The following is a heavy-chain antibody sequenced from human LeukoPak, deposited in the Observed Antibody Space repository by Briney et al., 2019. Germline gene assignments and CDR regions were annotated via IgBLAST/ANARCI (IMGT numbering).Heavy chain of an antibody. CDR1: GGSISSYY. Sequence: QPSETLSLTCTVSGGSISSYYWSWIRQPPGKGLEWIGYIYYSGSTNYNPSLKSRVTISVDTSKNQFSLKLSSVTAADTAAYYCAREAAGTRAVDYWGQGTLVTVSS. J-gene: IGHJ4*02. D-gene: IGHD6-13*01. CDR2: IYYSGST. CDR3: AREAAGTRAVDY. V-gene: IGHV4-59*01.